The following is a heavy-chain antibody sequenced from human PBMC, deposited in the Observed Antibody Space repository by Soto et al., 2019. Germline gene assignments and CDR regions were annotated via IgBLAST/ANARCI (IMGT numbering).Heavy chain of an antibody. Sequence: GGSLRLSCAASGFTFSSYAMHWVRQAPGKGLEWVAVISYDGSNKYYADSVKGRFTISRDNSKNTLYLQMNSLRAEDTAVYYCARDRKMDRYYYGSGSYLRHYYYGMDVWGQGTTVTVSS. CDR3: ARDRKMDRYYYGSGSYLRHYYYGMDV. V-gene: IGHV3-30-3*01. CDR2: ISYDGSNK. J-gene: IGHJ6*02. D-gene: IGHD3-10*01. CDR1: GFTFSSYA.